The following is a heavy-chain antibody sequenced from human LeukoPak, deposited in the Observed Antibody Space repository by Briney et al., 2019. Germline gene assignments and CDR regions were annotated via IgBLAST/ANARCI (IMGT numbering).Heavy chain of an antibody. CDR2: IYYSGFT. V-gene: IGHV4-59*08. CDR3: ARHVKIPVAGFDY. J-gene: IGHJ4*02. CDR1: GGSISSYY. Sequence: SETLSLTCTVSGGSISSYYWSWIRQPPGKGLEWIGYIYYSGFTKYNPSVKSRITLSVDTPKNQFSLNLTSVTAADTAIYYCARHVKIPVAGFDYWGQGTPVTVSS. D-gene: IGHD6-19*01.